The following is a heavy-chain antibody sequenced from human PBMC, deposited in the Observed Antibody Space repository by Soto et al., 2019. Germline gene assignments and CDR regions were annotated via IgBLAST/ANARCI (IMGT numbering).Heavy chain of an antibody. Sequence: EVQLVESGGGLVQPGGSLRLSCAVSGFTFSKYSINWVRQAPGKGLEWVSYISSDSTTIYYADSVKGRFTISRDNAKNSLYLQMNSLSVEDTAVYYCAIGGATYGDYVPHWGQGTLVTVSS. CDR1: GFTFSKYS. D-gene: IGHD4-17*01. CDR2: ISSDSTTI. CDR3: AIGGATYGDYVPH. V-gene: IGHV3-48*01. J-gene: IGHJ4*02.